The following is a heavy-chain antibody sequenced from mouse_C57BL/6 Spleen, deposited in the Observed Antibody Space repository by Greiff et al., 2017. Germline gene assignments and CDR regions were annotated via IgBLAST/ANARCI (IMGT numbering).Heavy chain of an antibody. D-gene: IGHD1-1*01. J-gene: IGHJ1*03. CDR2: ISSGGDYI. Sequence: EVKLVESGEGLVKPGGSLKLSCAASGFTFSSYAMSWVRQTPEKRLEWVAYISSGGDYIYYADNVKGRFTISRDNARNTLYLQMSSLKSEDTAMYYCTRDYYGSSSQWYFDVWGTGTTVTVSS. CDR1: GFTFSSYA. V-gene: IGHV5-9-1*02. CDR3: TRDYYGSSSQWYFDV.